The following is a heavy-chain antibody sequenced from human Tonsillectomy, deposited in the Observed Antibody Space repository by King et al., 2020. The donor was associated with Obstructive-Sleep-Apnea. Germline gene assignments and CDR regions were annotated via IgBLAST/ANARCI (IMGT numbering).Heavy chain of an antibody. Sequence: VQLQESGPGLVKPSQTLSLTCTVSGGSISSGDYYWSWIRQPPGKGLEWIGYIYYSGSTYYNPSLKSRVTIPVDTSQNQFSLKLSSVTAADTAVYYCARVPRLPRPQGWFDPWGQGTLVTVSS. CDR3: ARVPRLPRPQGWFDP. D-gene: IGHD2-21*02. CDR2: IYYSGST. CDR1: GGSISSGDYY. J-gene: IGHJ5*02. V-gene: IGHV4-30-4*01.